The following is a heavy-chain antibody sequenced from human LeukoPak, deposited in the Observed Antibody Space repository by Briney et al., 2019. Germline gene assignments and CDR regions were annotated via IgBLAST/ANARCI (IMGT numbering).Heavy chain of an antibody. CDR1: GFTVNNNY. CDR3: ARDQGSSSLALDY. J-gene: IGHJ4*02. V-gene: IGHV3-66*01. D-gene: IGHD6-6*01. Sequence: GGSLRLSCAASGFTVNNNYMSWVRQAPGKGLEWVSLIYGGGSTYYADSVKGRFTISRDNSKNTLCLQMNRLRAEDTAVYYCARDQGSSSLALDYWGQGTLVTVSS. CDR2: IYGGGST.